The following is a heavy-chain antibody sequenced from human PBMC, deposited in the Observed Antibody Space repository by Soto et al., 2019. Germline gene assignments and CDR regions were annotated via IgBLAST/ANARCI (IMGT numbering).Heavy chain of an antibody. J-gene: IGHJ5*02. CDR1: GGTFSTSS. CDR3: ARAVVRSPAGGS. D-gene: IGHD2-15*01. Sequence: QLPLVQSGTEVKEPGSSVKVSCKASGGTFSTSSFVWVPQGPGQGLEWMGGIIPIFTRTNFAQKFHGRVTFSAGETTRTTYVELRSLTSEATAMNYCARAVVRSPAGGSWCQGT. CDR2: IIPIFTRT. V-gene: IGHV1-69*01.